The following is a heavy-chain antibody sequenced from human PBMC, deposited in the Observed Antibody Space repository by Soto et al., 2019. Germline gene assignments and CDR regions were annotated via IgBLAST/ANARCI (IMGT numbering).Heavy chain of an antibody. Sequence: SVKVSCKASGGTFSSYTISWVRQAPGQGLEWMGRIIPILGIANYAQKFQGRVTITADKSTSTAYMELSSLRSEDTAVYYCARPVINYDSSGYYLNDAFAIWGQGTMVTVS. V-gene: IGHV1-69*02. J-gene: IGHJ3*02. CDR1: GGTFSSYT. CDR3: ARPVINYDSSGYYLNDAFAI. CDR2: IIPILGIA. D-gene: IGHD3-22*01.